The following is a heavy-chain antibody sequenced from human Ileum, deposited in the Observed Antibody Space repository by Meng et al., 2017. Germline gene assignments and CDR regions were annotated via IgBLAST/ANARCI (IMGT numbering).Heavy chain of an antibody. J-gene: IGHJ4*02. Sequence: GESLKISCKASGYKFVGYWIGWVRQRPGKGLEWMGVVYPGDSETTYSPSFQGQVTISADTSDTTAYLQWNSLKPSDSAVYYCARILWFGERKFDYWGQGTLVTVSS. D-gene: IGHD3-10*01. CDR3: ARILWFGERKFDY. CDR2: VYPGDSET. V-gene: IGHV5-51*01. CDR1: GYKFVGYW.